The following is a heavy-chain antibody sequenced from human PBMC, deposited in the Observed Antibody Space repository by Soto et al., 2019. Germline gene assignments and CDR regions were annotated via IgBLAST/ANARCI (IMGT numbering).Heavy chain of an antibody. CDR1: GFTFSSYG. J-gene: IGHJ4*02. V-gene: IGHV3-30*18. Sequence: QVQLVESGGGVVQPGRSLRLSCAASGFTFSSYGMHWVRQAPGKGLEWVAVISYDGSSKYYADSVKGRFTISRDNSKNTLYLQMNSLRAEDTAVYYCAKDRSSSWTFAYCGQGTLVTVSS. D-gene: IGHD6-13*01. CDR3: AKDRSSSWTFAY. CDR2: ISYDGSSK.